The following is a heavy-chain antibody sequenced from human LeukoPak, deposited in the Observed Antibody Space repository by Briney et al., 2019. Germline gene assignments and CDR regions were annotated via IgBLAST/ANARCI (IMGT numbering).Heavy chain of an antibody. V-gene: IGHV3-21*01. J-gene: IGHJ4*02. Sequence: GGSLRLSCAASGFTFSSYSMNWVRQAPGKGLEWVSSISSSSSYIYHADSVKGRFTISRDNAKNSLYLQMNSLRAEDTAVYYCARDAVGAAAGSGYFDYWGQGTLVTVSS. CDR2: ISSSSSYI. CDR1: GFTFSSYS. D-gene: IGHD6-13*01. CDR3: ARDAVGAAAGSGYFDY.